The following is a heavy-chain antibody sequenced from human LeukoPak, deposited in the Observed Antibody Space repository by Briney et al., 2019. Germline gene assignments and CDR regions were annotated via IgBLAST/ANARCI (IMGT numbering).Heavy chain of an antibody. J-gene: IGHJ4*02. Sequence: SETLSLTCTVSGGSISSYYWSWIRQPPGKGLEWIGYIYYNGSTNYNPSLKSRVTISVDTSKNQFSLKLSSVTAADTAVYYCARSYSSGWLWGGYFDYWGQGTLVTVSS. D-gene: IGHD6-19*01. CDR1: GGSISSYY. CDR3: ARSYSSGWLWGGYFDY. CDR2: IYYNGST. V-gene: IGHV4-59*08.